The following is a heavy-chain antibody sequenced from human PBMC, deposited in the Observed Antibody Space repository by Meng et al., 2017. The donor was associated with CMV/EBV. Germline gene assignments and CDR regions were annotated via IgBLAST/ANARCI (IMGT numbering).Heavy chain of an antibody. CDR1: GDTFTDYY. V-gene: IGHV1-2*02. CDR3: TRDAHLTTVTPNWFDP. Sequence: QVRLVQSGAERRKPGAAVKVSCKASGDTFTDYYMHWVRQAPGQGLEWMGCINPNSGDTNYAQKFQGRVTMTRDTSISTAYMELSRLRSDDTAVYYCTRDAHLTTVTPNWFDPWGQGTLVTVSS. J-gene: IGHJ5*02. CDR2: INPNSGDT. D-gene: IGHD4-17*01.